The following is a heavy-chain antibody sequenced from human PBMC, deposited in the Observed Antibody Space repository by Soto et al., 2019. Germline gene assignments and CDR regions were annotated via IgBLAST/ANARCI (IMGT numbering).Heavy chain of an antibody. CDR2: INAANGNT. J-gene: IGHJ4*02. Sequence: ASVKVSCKASGYTFTNFVMHWVRQAPGDRLEWMGWINAANGNTKYSQKFQGRVIMSTDTSASTAYMELSSLTSEDTAVYYCARDPRSFDYWGQGTLVTVSS. V-gene: IGHV1-3*01. CDR3: ARDPRSFDY. CDR1: GYTFTNFV.